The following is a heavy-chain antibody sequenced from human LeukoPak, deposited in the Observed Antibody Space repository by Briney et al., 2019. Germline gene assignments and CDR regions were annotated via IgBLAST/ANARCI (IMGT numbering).Heavy chain of an antibody. CDR1: GGSISSGSYY. CDR2: IYTSGST. J-gene: IGHJ4*02. D-gene: IGHD3-22*01. Sequence: SQTLSLTCTVSGGSISSGSYYWSWIRQPAGKGLEWIGRIYTSGSTNYNPSLKSRVTISVDTSKNQFSLKLSSVTAADTAVYYCARVRRVIVDHWGQGTLVTVSS. V-gene: IGHV4-61*02. CDR3: ARVRRVIVDH.